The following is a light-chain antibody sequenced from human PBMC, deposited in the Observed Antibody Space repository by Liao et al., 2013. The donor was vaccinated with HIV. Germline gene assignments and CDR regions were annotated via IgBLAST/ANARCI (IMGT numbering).Light chain of an antibody. V-gene: IGLV3-1*01. CDR3: QAWDSSTETLYV. CDR1: NLSNILSNKY. CDR2: QDS. J-gene: IGLJ1*01. Sequence: SYGLTQPPSVSVSAGQTATITCYGDNLSNILSNKYLHWYLQRPGQSPVLVMYQDSKRPSGIPERFTGSNSGNTATLTISGTQAMDEADYYCQAWDSSTETLYVFGTGTKVTVL.